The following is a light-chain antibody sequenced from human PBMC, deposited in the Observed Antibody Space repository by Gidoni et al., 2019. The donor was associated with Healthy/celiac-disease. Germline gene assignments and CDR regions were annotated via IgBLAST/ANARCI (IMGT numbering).Light chain of an antibody. CDR1: QSISSY. CDR2: AAS. V-gene: IGKV1-39*01. J-gene: IGKJ1*01. Sequence: DIQMTQSPSSLSASVGDRVTITCRASQSISSYLNWYQQKPGKAPKLLIYAASSLQSGVPSRFSGSGSGTDFTLTISSLQPEDFATFYCQQCYSTPWTFGQXTKVEIK. CDR3: QQCYSTPWT.